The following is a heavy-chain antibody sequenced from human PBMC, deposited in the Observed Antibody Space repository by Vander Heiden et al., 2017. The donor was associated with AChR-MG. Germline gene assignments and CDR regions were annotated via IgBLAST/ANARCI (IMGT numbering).Heavy chain of an antibody. CDR1: GFTFSSYG. V-gene: IGHV3-30*18. J-gene: IGHJ4*02. D-gene: IGHD4-17*01. Sequence: QVQLVEYGGGVVQPGRSLRLSCAASGFTFSSYGMHWVRQAPGKGLEWVAVISYDGSNKYYADSVKGRFTISRDNSKNTLYLQMNSLRAEDTAVYYCAKDYGAVAWGYFDYWGQGTLVTVSS. CDR3: AKDYGAVAWGYFDY. CDR2: ISYDGSNK.